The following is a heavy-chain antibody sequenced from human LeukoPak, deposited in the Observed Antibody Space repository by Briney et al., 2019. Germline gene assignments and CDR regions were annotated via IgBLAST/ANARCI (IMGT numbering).Heavy chain of an antibody. Sequence: GGSLRLSCAASGFTFSSYTMNWVRQAPGKGLEWVSYTTSSGKTIYYADSLEGRFTISRDNAKNSLYLQMSSLRAEDTALYYCARQAICSDNCYYRHLDLWGQGTLVSVSS. CDR3: ARQAICSDNCYYRHLDL. V-gene: IGHV3-48*01. CDR1: GFTFSSYT. D-gene: IGHD2-21*01. J-gene: IGHJ4*02. CDR2: TTSSGKTI.